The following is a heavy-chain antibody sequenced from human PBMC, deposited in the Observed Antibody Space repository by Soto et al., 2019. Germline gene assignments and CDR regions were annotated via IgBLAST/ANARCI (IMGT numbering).Heavy chain of an antibody. V-gene: IGHV4-39*01. J-gene: IGHJ5*02. D-gene: IGHD3-22*01. Sequence: QLQLQESGPGLVKPSETLSLTCTVSGGSISSSSYYWGWIRQPPGKGLEWIGSIYYSGSTYYNPSLRSRVALSVATSKNQFSLKLSSVTAADTAVYYRARYGYDSSGWKLNWFDPWGQGTLVTVSS. CDR3: ARYGYDSSGWKLNWFDP. CDR1: GGSISSSSYY. CDR2: IYYSGST.